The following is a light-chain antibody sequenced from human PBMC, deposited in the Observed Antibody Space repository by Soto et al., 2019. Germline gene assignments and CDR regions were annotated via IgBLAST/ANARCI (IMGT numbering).Light chain of an antibody. V-gene: IGKV1-5*03. CDR3: QQYDSYPFT. J-gene: IGKJ4*01. Sequence: DIQMTQSPSTLSASVGDRVTITCRASQSINNWLAWYQQKPGKAPKLLISKASNLKSGVPSRFSGTGSGTEFTLTICRLQPDDFASYYCQQYDSYPFTFGGGTKVEI. CDR2: KAS. CDR1: QSINNW.